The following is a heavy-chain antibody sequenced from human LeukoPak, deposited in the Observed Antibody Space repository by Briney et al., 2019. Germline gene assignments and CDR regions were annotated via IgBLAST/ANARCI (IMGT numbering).Heavy chain of an antibody. V-gene: IGHV1-18*01. CDR1: GYTFTSYG. CDR3: ARDTSLYYDSSGYM. D-gene: IGHD3-22*01. Sequence: ASVKLSCKATGYTFTSYGISWVRHAPGQGLEWMGWISAYNGNTNYAQKLQGRVTMTTDTSTSTAYMELRSLRSDDTAVYYCARDTSLYYDSSGYMGGQETLVSVSS. CDR2: ISAYNGNT. J-gene: IGHJ3*01.